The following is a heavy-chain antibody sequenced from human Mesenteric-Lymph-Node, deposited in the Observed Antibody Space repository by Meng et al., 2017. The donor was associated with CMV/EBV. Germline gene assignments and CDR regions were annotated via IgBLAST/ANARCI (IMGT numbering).Heavy chain of an antibody. Sequence: TLSLTCTVSGGSISSSSYYWGWIRQPPGKGLEWIGSIYYSGSTYYNPSLKSRVTISVDTSKNQFSLKLSSVTAADTAVYYCARQYNWNYYFDYWGQGILVTVSS. CDR3: ARQYNWNYYFDY. CDR1: GGSISSSSYY. V-gene: IGHV4-39*01. D-gene: IGHD1-7*01. J-gene: IGHJ4*02. CDR2: IYYSGST.